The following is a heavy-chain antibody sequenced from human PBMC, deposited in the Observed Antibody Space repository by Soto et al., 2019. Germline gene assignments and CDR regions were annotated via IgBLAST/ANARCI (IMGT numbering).Heavy chain of an antibody. CDR2: INPSTGTT. CDR3: ARASWDRVRGVKEFDY. V-gene: IGHV1-46*01. J-gene: IGHJ4*02. Sequence: QVQLVQSGAEVKKPGASVKVSCKASGYTFTNDYMHWVRQAPGQGREWMGIINPSTGTTSYAQKFQGRVTMTRDTSTSTVHMELSSLRSDDTAVYYWARASWDRVRGVKEFDYCGQGTLVTVSS. D-gene: IGHD3-10*01. CDR1: GYTFTNDY.